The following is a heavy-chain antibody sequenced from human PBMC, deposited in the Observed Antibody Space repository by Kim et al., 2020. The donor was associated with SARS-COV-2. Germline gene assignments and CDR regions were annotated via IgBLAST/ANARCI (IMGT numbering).Heavy chain of an antibody. J-gene: IGHJ4*02. CDR2: IGYDEDKK. D-gene: IGHD2-21*02. CDR1: GFTFNAYS. CDR3: ARDFTADYFDY. Sequence: GGSLRLSCAASGFTFNAYSMNWVRQPPGKGLEWVAVIGYDEDKKYYAESVKGRFIVSRDNSNNTLYLQVNSLKAEDTAVYYCARDFTADYFDYWGQGTLVTVSS. V-gene: IGHV3-33*01.